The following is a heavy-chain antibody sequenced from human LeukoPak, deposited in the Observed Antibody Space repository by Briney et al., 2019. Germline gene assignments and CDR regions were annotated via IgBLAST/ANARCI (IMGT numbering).Heavy chain of an antibody. CDR2: IYSSGTT. CDR1: GVSISISNHY. Sequence: SETLSLTCTVSGVSISISNHYWTWIRQPPGKGLQWVGNIYSSGTTNYNPSLKSRVTIPVDTSKNQFSLKLTSVTAADTAVYYCARRNYDVLSGYYDAFDIWDQGTMVTVSS. J-gene: IGHJ3*02. D-gene: IGHD3-3*01. V-gene: IGHV4-39*01. CDR3: ARRNYDVLSGYYDAFDI.